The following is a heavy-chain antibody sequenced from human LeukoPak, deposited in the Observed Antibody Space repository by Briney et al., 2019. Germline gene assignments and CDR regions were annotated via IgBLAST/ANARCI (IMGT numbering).Heavy chain of an antibody. CDR2: MLDTVTT. V-gene: IGHV4-59*11. CDR3: ATIKRGNIYGYFDF. CDR1: GGSMNSHY. Sequence: SEALSLICTVSGGSMNSHYWSWIRQPPGKGLEWIGYMLDTVTTKDNPSLKSRFTLSADTSKNQFSLRLTSVTAADTAVYYCATIKRGNIYGYFDFWGQGILVTVSS. J-gene: IGHJ4*02. D-gene: IGHD5-18*01.